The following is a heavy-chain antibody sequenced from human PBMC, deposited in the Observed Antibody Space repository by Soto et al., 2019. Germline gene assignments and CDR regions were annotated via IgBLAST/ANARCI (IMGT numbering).Heavy chain of an antibody. CDR2: IYYSGST. CDR3: ARGNYDSSGYYQSFDY. CDR1: GGSVSSGSYY. D-gene: IGHD3-22*01. Sequence: QVQLQESGPGLVKPSETLSLTCTVSGGSVSSGSYYWSWLRQPPGKGLEWIGYIYYSGSTNYNPSLKSRVTISVDTSKNQFSLKLSSVTAADTAVYYCARGNYDSSGYYQSFDYWGQGTLVTVSS. V-gene: IGHV4-61*01. J-gene: IGHJ4*02.